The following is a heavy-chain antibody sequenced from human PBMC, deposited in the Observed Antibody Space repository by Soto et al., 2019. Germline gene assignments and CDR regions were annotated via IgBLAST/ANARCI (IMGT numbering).Heavy chain of an antibody. J-gene: IGHJ3*02. D-gene: IGHD2-8*01. Sequence: GGALRLTCAASGFTFSSYAMHWVRQAPGKGLEWVAVISYDGSNKYYADSVKGRFTISRDNSKNTLYLQMNSLRAEDTAVYYCARGCIVLMVYARVGNAFDIWGQGTTVTVSS. CDR1: GFTFSSYA. V-gene: IGHV3-30-3*01. CDR3: ARGCIVLMVYARVGNAFDI. CDR2: ISYDGSNK.